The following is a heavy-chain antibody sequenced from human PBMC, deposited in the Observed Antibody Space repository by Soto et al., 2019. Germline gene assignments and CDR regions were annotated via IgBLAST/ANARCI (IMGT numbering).Heavy chain of an antibody. CDR2: INAGNGNT. Sequence: QVQLVQSGAEEKKPGASVKVYCKASGYTFTSYAMHWVRQAPGQRLEWMGWINAGNGNTKYSQKFQGRVTITRDTSASTAYMELSSLRSEDTAVYYCARGPPLAADYWGQGTLVTVSS. CDR1: GYTFTSYA. V-gene: IGHV1-3*05. CDR3: ARGPPLAADY. J-gene: IGHJ4*02.